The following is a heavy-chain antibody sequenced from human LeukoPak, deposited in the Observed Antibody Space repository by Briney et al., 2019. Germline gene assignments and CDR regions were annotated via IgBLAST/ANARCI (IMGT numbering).Heavy chain of an antibody. D-gene: IGHD5-12*01. CDR3: ATKLRFRYSAFDI. Sequence: ASVKVSCKVSGYTLTELSMHWVRLAPGKGLEWMGGFDPEDGETIYAQKFQGRVTMTEDTSTDTAYMELRSLRSEDTAVYYCATKLRFRYSAFDIWGQGTMVTVSS. CDR1: GYTLTELS. J-gene: IGHJ3*02. V-gene: IGHV1-24*01. CDR2: FDPEDGET.